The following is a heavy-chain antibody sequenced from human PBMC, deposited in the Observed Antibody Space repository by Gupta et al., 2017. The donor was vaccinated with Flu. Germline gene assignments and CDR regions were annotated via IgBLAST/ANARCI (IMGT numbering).Heavy chain of an antibody. CDR2: RYNNGST. CDR3: ANFYI. CDR1: GGSISRYH. Sequence: LTCTGSGGSISRYHWSWIRQTPGKGLEWIGYRYNNGSTDFNPSLKSRVTMSVDTSKKQFSLKLTSVSTSDTAVYYCANFYIWGQGTMVTVS. V-gene: IGHV4-59*01. J-gene: IGHJ3*02.